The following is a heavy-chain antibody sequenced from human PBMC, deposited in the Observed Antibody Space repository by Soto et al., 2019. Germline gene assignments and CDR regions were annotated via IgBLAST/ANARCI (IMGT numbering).Heavy chain of an antibody. CDR1: GGTFSSYA. Sequence: QVQLVQSGAEVKKPGSSVKVSCKASGGTFSSYAISWVRQAPGQGLEWMGGIIPTFGTANYAQKFQGRVTITADESTSTAYMELSSLRSEDTAVYYCARLDPPRRYEYNWFDPWGQGTLVTVSS. V-gene: IGHV1-69*01. D-gene: IGHD3-16*02. CDR3: ARLDPPRRYEYNWFDP. J-gene: IGHJ5*02. CDR2: IIPTFGTA.